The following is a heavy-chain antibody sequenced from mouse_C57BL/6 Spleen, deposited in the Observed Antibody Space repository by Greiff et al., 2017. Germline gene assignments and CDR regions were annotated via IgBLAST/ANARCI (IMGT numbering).Heavy chain of an antibody. Sequence: ESGPGLVKPSQSLSLTCSVTGYSITSGYYWNWIRQFPGNKLEWMGYISYDGSNNYNPSLKNRISITRDTSKNQFFLKLNSVTTEDTATYYCARPSDDYAMDYWGQGTSVTVSS. J-gene: IGHJ4*01. V-gene: IGHV3-6*01. CDR1: GYSITSGYY. CDR2: ISYDGSN. CDR3: ARPSDDYAMDY.